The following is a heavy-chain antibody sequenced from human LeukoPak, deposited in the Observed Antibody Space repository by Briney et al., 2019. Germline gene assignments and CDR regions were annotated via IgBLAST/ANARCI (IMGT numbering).Heavy chain of an antibody. CDR2: ISYDGSNK. CDR3: ARSGYSYGPFDY. CDR1: GFTFSSYA. Sequence: GGSLRLSCAASGFTFSSYAMHWVRQAPGKGLEWVAVISYDGSNKYYADSVKGRFTISRDNSKNTLYLQMNSLRAEDTAVYYCARSGYSYGPFDYWGQGTLVTVSS. V-gene: IGHV3-30-3*01. D-gene: IGHD5-18*01. J-gene: IGHJ4*02.